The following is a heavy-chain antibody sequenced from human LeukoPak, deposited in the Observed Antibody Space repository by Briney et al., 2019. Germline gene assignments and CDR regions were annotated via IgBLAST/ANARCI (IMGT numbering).Heavy chain of an antibody. CDR1: GDSISSGDYY. V-gene: IGHV4-30-4*01. Sequence: SEILSLTCTVSGDSISSGDYYWSWIRQPAGKGLEFIGYINKKGGTFYNPPLKSRVSILVDTSKNQFSLKLTSVTAADTAVYFCAREHKSYGDYPYYFDSWGQGTLVTVSS. D-gene: IGHD4-17*01. J-gene: IGHJ4*02. CDR3: AREHKSYGDYPYYFDS. CDR2: INKKGGT.